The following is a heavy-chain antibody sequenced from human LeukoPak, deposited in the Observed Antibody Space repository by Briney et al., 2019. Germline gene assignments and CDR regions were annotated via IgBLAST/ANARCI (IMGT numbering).Heavy chain of an antibody. CDR2: IYFGGST. V-gene: IGHV4-39*07. CDR3: ERDGDGDYADH. Sequence: PSETLSLTCAVAGASISGSNYFWGWIRRPPGKGLEWIGSIYFGGSTVYNPSLKSRVTISLDTSQNQFSLRLSSVTAADTAVYYCERDGDGDYADHWGQGTLVTVSS. CDR1: GASISGSNYF. J-gene: IGHJ5*02. D-gene: IGHD4-17*01.